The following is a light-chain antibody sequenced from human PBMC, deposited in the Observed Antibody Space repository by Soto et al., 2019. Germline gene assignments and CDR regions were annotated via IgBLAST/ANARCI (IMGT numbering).Light chain of an antibody. CDR3: QKYNSAPDGA. Sequence: DIQMTQSPSSLSASVGDRVTITCRASQGISNYLAWYQQKPGKVPKLLIYGASTLQSGVPSRFSGSGSGTDFTLTISSLQPEDVATYYCQKYNSAPDGAFGQGTKVEIK. V-gene: IGKV1-27*01. CDR1: QGISNY. J-gene: IGKJ1*01. CDR2: GAS.